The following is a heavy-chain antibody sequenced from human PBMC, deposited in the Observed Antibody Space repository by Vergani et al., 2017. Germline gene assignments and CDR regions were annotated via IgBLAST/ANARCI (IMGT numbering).Heavy chain of an antibody. CDR2: IYPADSDT. CDR1: EYSFGNYW. V-gene: IGHV5-51*03. Sequence: EVELVQSGPEMRKPGESLKISCKGSEYSFGNYWIGCGRQMPGKGLELMGIIYPADSDTRYIPSFQGQVTISADKSISTAFLQWDSLKASDTALYYCGRNTTYTDDWGQGTLVTVSS. CDR3: GRNTTYTDD. D-gene: IGHD1-1*01. J-gene: IGHJ4*02.